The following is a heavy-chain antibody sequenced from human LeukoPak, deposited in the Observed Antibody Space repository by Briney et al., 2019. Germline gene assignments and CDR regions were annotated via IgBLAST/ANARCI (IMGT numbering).Heavy chain of an antibody. CDR3: ATDGGNSSGWYDYWYFDL. V-gene: IGHV1-69*04. Sequence: GASVKVSCKASGGTFSSYAISWVRQAPGQGLEWMGRIIPILGIANYAQKFQGRVTITADKSTSTAYMELSSLRSEDTAVYYCATDGGNSSGWYDYWYFDLWGRGTLVTVSS. D-gene: IGHD6-19*01. J-gene: IGHJ2*01. CDR1: GGTFSSYA. CDR2: IIPILGIA.